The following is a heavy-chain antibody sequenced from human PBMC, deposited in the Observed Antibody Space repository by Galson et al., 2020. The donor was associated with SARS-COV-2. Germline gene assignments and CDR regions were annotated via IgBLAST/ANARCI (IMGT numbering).Heavy chain of an antibody. V-gene: IGHV1-2*02. CDR2: INPNSGGT. CDR1: GYTFTGYY. CDR3: ARDRGYDILTGYEDYYGMDV. Sequence: ASVKVSCKASGYTFTGYYMHWVRQAPGQGLKWMGWINPNSGGTNYAQKFQGRVTMTRDTSISTAYMELSRLRSDDTAVYYCARDRGYDILTGYEDYYGMDVWGQGTTVTVSS. J-gene: IGHJ6*02. D-gene: IGHD3-9*01.